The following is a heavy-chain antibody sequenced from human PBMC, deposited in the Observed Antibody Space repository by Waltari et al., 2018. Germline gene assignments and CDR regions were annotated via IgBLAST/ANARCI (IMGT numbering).Heavy chain of an antibody. V-gene: IGHV1-2*02. Sequence: QVQLVQSGAEVKKPGASVKVSCKASGYTFTGDNMHWVRQAPGQGLEWMVWIHPNSGGTNYAQKFQCRVTMTRDTSISTAYMELSRLRSDDTAVYYCARDPWVRYSSSYWFDPWGQGTLVTVSS. D-gene: IGHD6-13*01. CDR1: GYTFTGDN. J-gene: IGHJ5*02. CDR2: IHPNSGGT. CDR3: ARDPWVRYSSSYWFDP.